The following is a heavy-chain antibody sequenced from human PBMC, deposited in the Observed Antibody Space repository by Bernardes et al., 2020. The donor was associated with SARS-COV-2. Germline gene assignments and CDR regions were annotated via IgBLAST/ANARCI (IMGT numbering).Heavy chain of an antibody. J-gene: IGHJ6*02. Sequence: GGSLRLSCAASGFTVSSNYMSWVRQAPGKGLEWVSVIYSGGSTYYADSVKGRFTISSDNSKNTRYLQMNSLRAEDTAVYYCARDKYQRMLFDVYYYGMDVWGQGTTVTVSS. V-gene: IGHV3-53*01. CDR2: IYSGGST. CDR3: ARDKYQRMLFDVYYYGMDV. CDR1: GFTVSSNY. D-gene: IGHD2-2*01.